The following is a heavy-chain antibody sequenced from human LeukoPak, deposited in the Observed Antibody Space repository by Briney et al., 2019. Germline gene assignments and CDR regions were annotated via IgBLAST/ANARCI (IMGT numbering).Heavy chain of an antibody. D-gene: IGHD2-2*01. CDR1: GFTFSSYS. CDR2: ISSSSSYI. Sequence: GGSLRLSCAASGFTFSSYSMNWVRQAPGKGLEWVSSISSSSSYIYYADSVKGRFTISRDNAKNSLYLQMNSLRAEDTAVYYCARVDIVVVPAAVHYYGMDVWGQGTRSPSP. CDR3: ARVDIVVVPAAVHYYGMDV. J-gene: IGHJ6*02. V-gene: IGHV3-21*01.